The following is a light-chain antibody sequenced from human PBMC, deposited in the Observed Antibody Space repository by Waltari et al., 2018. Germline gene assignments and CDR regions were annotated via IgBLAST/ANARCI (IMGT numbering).Light chain of an antibody. CDR2: DAS. CDR3: QQRSNWPPEIT. V-gene: IGKV3-11*01. Sequence: EIVLTQSPATLSLSPGERATLSCRASQSVSSYLAWYQQKPGQAPRLLIYDASNRATVIPARFSGSGSGTDFTLTISSLEPEDFAVYYCQQRSNWPPEITFGPGTKVDIK. CDR1: QSVSSY. J-gene: IGKJ3*01.